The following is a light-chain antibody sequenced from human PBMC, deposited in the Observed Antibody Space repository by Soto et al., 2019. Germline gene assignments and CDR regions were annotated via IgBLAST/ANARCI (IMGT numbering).Light chain of an antibody. CDR2: ATS. CDR1: QSISTY. V-gene: IGKV1-39*01. CDR3: QQSYTMPRT. J-gene: IGKJ1*01. Sequence: DIQMTQSPSSLSSSVGGIVTITCRASQSISTYLNWYQQKPGRAPKLLIYATSSLQSGVPSRFSGSGSGTDFTLTISGLQSEDFATYYCQQSYTMPRTFGQGTKVDI.